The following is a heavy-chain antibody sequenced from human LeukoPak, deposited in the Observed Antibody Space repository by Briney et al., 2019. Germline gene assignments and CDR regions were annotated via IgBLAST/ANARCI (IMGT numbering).Heavy chain of an antibody. CDR1: GGSFSGYY. V-gene: IGHV4-34*01. D-gene: IGHD5-18*01. CDR3: ARGHVVSYGRPGGEFDY. Sequence: SETLSLTCAVYGGSFSGYYWSWIRQPPGKGLEWIGEINHSGSTNYNPSLKSRVTISVDTSKNQLSLKLSSVTAADTAVYYCARGHVVSYGRPGGEFDYWGQGTLVTVSS. J-gene: IGHJ4*02. CDR2: INHSGST.